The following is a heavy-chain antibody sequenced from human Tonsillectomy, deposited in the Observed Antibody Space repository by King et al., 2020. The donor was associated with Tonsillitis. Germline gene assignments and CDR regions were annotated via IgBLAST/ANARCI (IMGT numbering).Heavy chain of an antibody. J-gene: IGHJ5*02. V-gene: IGHV4-39*02. CDR1: GGSISSSSYY. CDR3: ATLKLRLNSFDP. D-gene: IGHD4-11*01. CDR2: IYYSGST. Sequence: QLQESGPGLVKPSETLSLTCTVSGGSISSSSYYWGWIRQPPGKGLEWIGSIYYSGSTYYNPSLKSRVTISVDTSKNHFSLKLSCVTAADTAVYYCATLKLRLNSFDPWGQGTLVTVSS.